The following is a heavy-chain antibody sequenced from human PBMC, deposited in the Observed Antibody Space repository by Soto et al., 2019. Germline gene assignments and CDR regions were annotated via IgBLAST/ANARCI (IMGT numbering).Heavy chain of an antibody. D-gene: IGHD3-10*01. Sequence: GASVKVSCKASGFTFTSSAVQWVRQARGQRLEWIGWIVVGSGNTNYAQKFQERVTITRDMSTSTAYMELSSLRSEDTAVYYCAVDRSGSYYNSPYYYYGMDVWGQGTTVTVSS. CDR3: AVDRSGSYYNSPYYYYGMDV. J-gene: IGHJ6*02. CDR2: IVVGSGNT. CDR1: GFTFTSSA. V-gene: IGHV1-58*01.